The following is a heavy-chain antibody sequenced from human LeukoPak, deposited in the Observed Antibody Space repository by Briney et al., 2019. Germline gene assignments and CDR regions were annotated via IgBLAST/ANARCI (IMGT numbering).Heavy chain of an antibody. V-gene: IGHV3-15*07. J-gene: IGHJ3*02. Sequence: PGGSLRLSCAASGFTFSNAWMNWVRQAPGKGLEWVGRIKSKTDGGTTDYAAPVKGRFTISRDDSKNTLYLQMNSLKTEDTAVYYCTTPAQIVVVPAAMLEDDAFDIWGQGTMVTVSS. CDR1: GFTFSNAW. CDR3: TTPAQIVVVPAAMLEDDAFDI. D-gene: IGHD2-2*01. CDR2: IKSKTDGGTT.